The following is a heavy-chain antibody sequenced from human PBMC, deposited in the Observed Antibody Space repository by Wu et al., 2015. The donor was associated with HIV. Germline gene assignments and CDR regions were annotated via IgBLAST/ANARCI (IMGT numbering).Heavy chain of an antibody. CDR2: ISPIGTST. J-gene: IGHJ5*02. CDR1: AYTFTAYY. V-gene: IGHV1-46*01. Sequence: LVQSGAEVKKPGASLKVSCKASAYTFTAYYLHWVRQAPGQGLEWMGWISPIGTSTKYAQKFQGRLTVTRDTSTGVVYMELNSLRSEDTAVYYCTKTSALIRGAWDWFDTWGPGTLVSVSS. CDR3: TKTSALIRGAWDWFDT. D-gene: IGHD1-26*01.